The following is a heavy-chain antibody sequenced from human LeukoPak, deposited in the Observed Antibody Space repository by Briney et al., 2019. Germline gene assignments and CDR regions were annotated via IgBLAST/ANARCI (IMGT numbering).Heavy chain of an antibody. D-gene: IGHD6-13*01. CDR3: AREASIAAAGWISDY. J-gene: IGHJ4*02. CDR1: GGSINSNY. CDR2: ISTSGIT. V-gene: IGHV4-4*07. Sequence: SETLSLTCTVSGGSINSNYWTWIRQPAGKGLEWIGRISTSGITNYSPSLKSRVTISLDKSTNQFSLILASVTAADTALYYCAREASIAAAGWISDYWGQGTLVTVSS.